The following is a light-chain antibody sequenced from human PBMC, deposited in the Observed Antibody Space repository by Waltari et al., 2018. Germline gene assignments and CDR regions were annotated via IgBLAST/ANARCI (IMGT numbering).Light chain of an antibody. J-gene: IGLJ3*02. Sequence: QSALTQPASVSGSPGQSITISCTGTSSDVCSYNLVSWYQHYPHEAPKLIIYEDTKRPSGVSTRFSGSKSGHTASLTISGLQTEDEADYYCCSYAGSYTLVFGGGTKVTAL. CDR2: EDT. CDR1: SSDVCSYNL. CDR3: CSYAGSYTLV. V-gene: IGLV2-23*01.